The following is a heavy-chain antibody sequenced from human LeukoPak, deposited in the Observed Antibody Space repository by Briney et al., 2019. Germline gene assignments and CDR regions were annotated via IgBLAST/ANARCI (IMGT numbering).Heavy chain of an antibody. Sequence: GGSLRLSCAASGFTFSSYWMHWVRQAPGKGLVWVSRINSDGSSTSYADSVKGRFTISRDNAKNTLYLQMNSLRAEDTAVYYCTRRIMSVTATIYYYYYMDVWGKGTTVTVSS. CDR2: INSDGSST. J-gene: IGHJ6*03. D-gene: IGHD2-21*02. CDR3: TRRIMSVTATIYYYYYMDV. V-gene: IGHV3-74*01. CDR1: GFTFSSYW.